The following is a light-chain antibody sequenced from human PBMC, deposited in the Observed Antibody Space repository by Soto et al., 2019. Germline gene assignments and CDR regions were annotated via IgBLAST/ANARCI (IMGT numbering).Light chain of an antibody. CDR3: QQRRNWPSIT. J-gene: IGKJ5*01. CDR1: QSVSTY. Sequence: EIGLAQSPATGAVYGDKRDSGGCSVSQSVSTYLAWYQQKPGQGPSLLIYDASNRATSIPARFSGSGSGTDFSLTIRRLEPADFAAHSCQQRRNWPSITFGQGTRLEIK. CDR2: DAS. V-gene: IGKV3-11*01.